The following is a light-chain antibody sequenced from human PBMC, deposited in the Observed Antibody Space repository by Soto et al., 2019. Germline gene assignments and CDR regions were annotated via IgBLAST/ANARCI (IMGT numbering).Light chain of an antibody. J-gene: IGLJ1*01. CDR1: SSGGGGYNY. CDR3: SSYTTSNTRQIV. Sequence: LAQPSPLSWSPGQSITLSRPGTSSGGGGYNYVSWYQHHPGKAPKLLIYDVSNRPSGISNRFSGSKSDNTASLTISGLQPEDEADYYCSSYTTSNTRQIVFGTGTKVTVL. V-gene: IGLV2-14*03. CDR2: DVS.